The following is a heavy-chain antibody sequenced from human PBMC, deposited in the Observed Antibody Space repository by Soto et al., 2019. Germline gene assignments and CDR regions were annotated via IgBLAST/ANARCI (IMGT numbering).Heavy chain of an antibody. J-gene: IGHJ4*02. CDR1: GYTLTELS. CDR3: AIWRGYSYGSDYYFDY. V-gene: IGHV1-24*01. Sequence: ASVKVSCKVSGYTLTELSMHWVRQAPGKGLEWMGGFDPEDGETIYAQKFQGRVTMTEDTSTDTAYMELSSLRSEDTAVYYCAIWRGYSYGSDYYFDYWGQGTLVTVSS. CDR2: FDPEDGET. D-gene: IGHD5-18*01.